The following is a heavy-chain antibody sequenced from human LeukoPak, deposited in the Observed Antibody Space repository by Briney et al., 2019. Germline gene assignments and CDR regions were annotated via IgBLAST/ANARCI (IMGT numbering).Heavy chain of an antibody. CDR3: ARRGSGYYSFDY. J-gene: IGHJ4*02. V-gene: IGHV4-34*01. D-gene: IGHD3-22*01. Sequence: SETLSLTCAVYGGSFSGYYWSWIRQPPGKGLEWIGEINHSGSTNYNPSLKSRVTISVDTSKNQFSLKLSSVTAADTAVYYCARRGSGYYSFDYWGQGTLVTLSS. CDR2: INHSGST. CDR1: GGSFSGYY.